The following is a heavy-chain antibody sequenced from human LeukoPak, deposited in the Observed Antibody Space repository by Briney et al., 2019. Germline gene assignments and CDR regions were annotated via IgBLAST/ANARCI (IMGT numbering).Heavy chain of an antibody. CDR3: VRVGATDFDY. CDR1: GYTFTNDV. V-gene: IGHV1-2*02. J-gene: IGHJ4*02. Sequence: GASVKVSCKASGYTFTNDVISWVRQAPGQGLEWMGWINPNSGGTNYAQKFQGRVTMTRDTSISTAYMELSRLRSDDTAVYYCVRVGATDFDYWGQGTLVTVSS. D-gene: IGHD1-26*01. CDR2: INPNSGGT.